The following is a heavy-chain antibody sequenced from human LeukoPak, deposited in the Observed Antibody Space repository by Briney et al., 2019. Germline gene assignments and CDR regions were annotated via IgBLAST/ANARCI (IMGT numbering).Heavy chain of an antibody. J-gene: IGHJ3*02. CDR2: IDWDDDK. V-gene: IGHV2-70*11. CDR3: ARAYSGSYDRGAFDI. CDR1: GFSLSTSGMC. D-gene: IGHD1-26*01. Sequence: RESGPALVKPTQNLTLTCTFSGFSLSTSGMCVSWIRQPPGKALEWLARIDWDDDKYYSTSLKTRLTISKDTSKNQVVLTMTNMDPVDTATYYCARAYSGSYDRGAFDIWGQGTMVTVSS.